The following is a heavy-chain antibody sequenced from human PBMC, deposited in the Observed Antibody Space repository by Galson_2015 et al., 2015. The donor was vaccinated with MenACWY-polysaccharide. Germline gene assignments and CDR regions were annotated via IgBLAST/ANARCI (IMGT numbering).Heavy chain of an antibody. CDR3: ARQIGVVVPAAPNWFDP. CDR2: IYYSGST. Sequence: SEPLSLTCTVSGGSISSSSYYWGWIRQPPGKGLEWIGSIYYSGSTYYNPSLKSRVTISVDTSKNQFSLKLSSVTAADTAVYYCARQIGVVVPAAPNWFDPWGQGTLVTVSS. J-gene: IGHJ5*02. D-gene: IGHD2-2*01. CDR1: GGSISSSSYY. V-gene: IGHV4-39*01.